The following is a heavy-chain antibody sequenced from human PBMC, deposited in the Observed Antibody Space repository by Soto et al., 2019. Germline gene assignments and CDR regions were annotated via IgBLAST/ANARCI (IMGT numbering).Heavy chain of an antibody. CDR3: ARWSYLDY. D-gene: IGHD3-3*01. Sequence: GGSLRLSCAASGFSFGSYALSWVRQAPGKGLEWVSTISGSDGKTFYADSVKGRFSISRDTPQSTLYLQMNSLRADDTAMYYCARWSYLDYWGQGTRVTVSS. J-gene: IGHJ4*02. V-gene: IGHV3-23*01. CDR2: ISGSDGKT. CDR1: GFSFGSYA.